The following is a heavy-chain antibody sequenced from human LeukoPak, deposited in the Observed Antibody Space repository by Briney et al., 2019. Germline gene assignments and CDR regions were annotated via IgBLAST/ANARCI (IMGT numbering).Heavy chain of an antibody. J-gene: IGHJ4*02. CDR3: GGFGYEAAIDL. Sequence: GGSLRLSCAASGFMFSTYWMTWVRQAPGKGLEFVANIKPDGSETHYVDSVKGRFTISRDNTKNLVFLQMKSLRGEDAAVYHCGGFGYEAAIDLWGQGTLVTVSS. D-gene: IGHD2-15*01. V-gene: IGHV3-7*01. CDR2: IKPDGSET. CDR1: GFMFSTYW.